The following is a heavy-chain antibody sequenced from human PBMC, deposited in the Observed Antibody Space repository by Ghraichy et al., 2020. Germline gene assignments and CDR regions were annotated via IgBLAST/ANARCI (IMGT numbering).Heavy chain of an antibody. CDR2: ISSNGGST. V-gene: IGHV3-64D*06. CDR1: GFTFSSYA. D-gene: IGHD3-3*01. J-gene: IGHJ3*02. CDR3: VKDLPNYDFWSGYAFDI. Sequence: RGSRRLSCSASGFTFSSYAMHWVRQAPGKGLEYVSAISSNGGSTYYADSVKGRFTISRDNSKNTLYLQMSSLRAEDTAVYYCVKDLPNYDFWSGYAFDIWGQGTMVTVSS.